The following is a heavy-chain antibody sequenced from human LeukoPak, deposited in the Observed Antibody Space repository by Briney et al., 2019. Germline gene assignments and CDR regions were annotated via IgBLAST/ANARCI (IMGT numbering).Heavy chain of an antibody. Sequence: PSETLSLTCTVSGSSISSSSYYWGWIRQPPGKGLEWIGSIYYSGSTYYNPSLKSRVTISVDTSKNQFSLKLSSVTAADTAVYYCARGELGIERGYFDYWGQGTLVTVSS. CDR3: ARGELGIERGYFDY. J-gene: IGHJ4*02. D-gene: IGHD7-27*01. CDR1: GSSISSSSYY. CDR2: IYYSGST. V-gene: IGHV4-39*01.